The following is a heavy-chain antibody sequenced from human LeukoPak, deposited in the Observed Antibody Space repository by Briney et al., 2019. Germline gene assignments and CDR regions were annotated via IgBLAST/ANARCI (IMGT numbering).Heavy chain of an antibody. Sequence: GGSLRLSCAASGFSFRAYWMNRVRQAPGKGLEWVANIKQDGSEKYFGDSVKGRFTLSRDNADNSLYLQMDSLRDEDTAVYYCVRGGSRSCSTCYSDAFDIWGRGTMVTVSS. CDR1: GFSFRAYW. CDR2: IKQDGSEK. J-gene: IGHJ3*02. V-gene: IGHV3-7*01. CDR3: VRGGSRSCSTCYSDAFDI. D-gene: IGHD2-15*01.